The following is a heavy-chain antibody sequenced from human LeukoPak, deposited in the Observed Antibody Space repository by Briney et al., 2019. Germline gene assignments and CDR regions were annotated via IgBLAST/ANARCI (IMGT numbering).Heavy chain of an antibody. CDR1: GGSISSYY. J-gene: IGHJ4*02. CDR2: IYYSGST. D-gene: IGHD4-17*01. Sequence: SETLSLTCTVSGGSISSYYWSWIRQPPGKGREWIGYIYYSGSTDYNPSLKSRVTISVDTSKNQFSLKLSSVTAADTAVYYCARDDYGDFHFDYWGQGTLVTVSS. V-gene: IGHV4-59*01. CDR3: ARDDYGDFHFDY.